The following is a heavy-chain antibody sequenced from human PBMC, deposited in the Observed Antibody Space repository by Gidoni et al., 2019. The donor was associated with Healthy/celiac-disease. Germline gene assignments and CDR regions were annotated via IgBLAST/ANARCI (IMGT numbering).Heavy chain of an antibody. CDR1: GFTFSSYA. V-gene: IGHV3-23*01. Sequence: EVQLLESGGGLVQPGGSLRLSCAASGFTFSSYAMSWVRQAPGKGLEWVPAISGSGGSTYYADSVKGRFTISRDNSKNTLYLQMNSLRAEDTAVYYCAKGQLVLLQYPKGFDYWGQGTLVTVSS. CDR2: ISGSGGST. CDR3: AKGQLVLLQYPKGFDY. J-gene: IGHJ4*02. D-gene: IGHD6-13*01.